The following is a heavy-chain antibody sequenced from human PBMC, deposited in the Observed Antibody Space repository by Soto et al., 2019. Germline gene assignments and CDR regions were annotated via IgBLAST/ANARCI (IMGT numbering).Heavy chain of an antibody. J-gene: IGHJ4*02. D-gene: IGHD2-21*01. CDR3: ARIDWSRSSLDH. Sequence: SETLSLTCALSGGAIDSTDYSLTWVRQPPGKGLEWIGYVSHRGTAYSIPSLNGRLTLSMDSSQTQFSLKLTSVTAADSAVYFCARIDWSRSSLDHWGRGILVTVSS. V-gene: IGHV4-30-2*01. CDR1: GGAIDSTDYS. CDR2: VSHRGTA.